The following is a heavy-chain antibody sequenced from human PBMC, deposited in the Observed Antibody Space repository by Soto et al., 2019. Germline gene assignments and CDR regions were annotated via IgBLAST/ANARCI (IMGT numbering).Heavy chain of an antibody. D-gene: IGHD6-19*01. CDR1: GFTFRSYA. J-gene: IGHJ6*02. Sequence: GGSLRLSCLASGFTFRSYAMTWVRQGPGRGLEWVSAISGSGGSAFSADSVKGRFTISRDNSKNTLFLQMNSLRAEDTAVYYCSKARQAQSHYYYGMDVWGQGTPVTVSS. CDR2: ISGSGGSA. V-gene: IGHV3-23*01. CDR3: SKARQAQSHYYYGMDV.